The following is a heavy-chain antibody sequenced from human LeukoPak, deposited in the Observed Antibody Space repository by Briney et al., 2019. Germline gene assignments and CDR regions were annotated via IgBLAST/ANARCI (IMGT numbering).Heavy chain of an antibody. Sequence: PSETLSLTCTVSGGSISSYYWSWIRQPPGKGLEWIGYIYYSGSTNYNPSLKSRVTISVDTSKNQFSLKLSSVTAADTAVYYCARGIGGYGYVNNWFDPWGQGTLVTVSS. J-gene: IGHJ5*02. V-gene: IGHV4-59*01. CDR3: ARGIGGYGYVNNWFDP. CDR2: IYYSGST. CDR1: GGSISSYY. D-gene: IGHD5-18*01.